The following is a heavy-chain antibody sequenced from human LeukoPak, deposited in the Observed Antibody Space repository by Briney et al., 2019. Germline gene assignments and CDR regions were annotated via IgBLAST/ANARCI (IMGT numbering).Heavy chain of an antibody. CDR3: AKASGFFKVDY. CDR1: GFTFSSYG. J-gene: IGHJ4*02. D-gene: IGHD3-3*01. CDR2: ISYDGSNK. V-gene: IGHV3-30*18. Sequence: AGSLRLSCAASGFTFSSYGMHWVRQAPGKGLEWVAVISYDGSNKYYADSVKGRFTISRDNSKNTLYLQMNSLRAEDTALYYCAKASGFFKVDYWGQGTLVTVSS.